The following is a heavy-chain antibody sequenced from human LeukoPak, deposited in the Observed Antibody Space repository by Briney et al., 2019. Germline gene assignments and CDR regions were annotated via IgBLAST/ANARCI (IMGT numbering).Heavy chain of an antibody. V-gene: IGHV4-59*01. CDR2: IYYSGST. CDR3: ARGATPYYYYYTDV. Sequence: SETLSLTCTVSGGSISSYYWSWIRQPPGKGLEWIGYIYYSGSTNYNPSLKSRVTISVDTSKNQFSLKLSSVTAADTAVYYCARGATPYYYYYTDVWGKGTTVTVSS. CDR1: GGSISSYY. J-gene: IGHJ6*03. D-gene: IGHD1-26*01.